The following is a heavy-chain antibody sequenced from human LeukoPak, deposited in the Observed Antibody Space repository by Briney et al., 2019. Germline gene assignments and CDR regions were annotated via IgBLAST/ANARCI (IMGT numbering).Heavy chain of an antibody. Sequence: GGSLRLSCAASGFIFSSYAMSWVRQAPGKGLEWVAVISYDGSNKYYADSVKGRFTISRDNSKNTLYLQMNSLRAEDTAVYYCARVINNWFDPWGQGTLVTVSS. CDR1: GFIFSSYA. V-gene: IGHV3-30-3*01. D-gene: IGHD3-10*01. CDR2: ISYDGSNK. J-gene: IGHJ5*02. CDR3: ARVINNWFDP.